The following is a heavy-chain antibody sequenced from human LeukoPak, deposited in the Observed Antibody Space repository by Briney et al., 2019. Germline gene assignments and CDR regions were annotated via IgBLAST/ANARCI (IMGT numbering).Heavy chain of an antibody. Sequence: PGGSLRLSCAASGFTFSRYEMNWVRQAPGKGLEGVSYISSSGSTKYYADTVKVRFTISRDNAKYLQYLDMNRHRDEDKAVQCCARDLWQWSGYYSPNFDYWGQGTLVSVSS. CDR2: ISSSGSTK. D-gene: IGHD5-12*01. CDR1: GFTFSRYE. J-gene: IGHJ4*02. CDR3: ARDLWQWSGYYSPNFDY. V-gene: IGHV3-48*03.